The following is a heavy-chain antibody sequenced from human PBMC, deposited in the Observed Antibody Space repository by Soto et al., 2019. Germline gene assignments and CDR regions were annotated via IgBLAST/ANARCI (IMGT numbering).Heavy chain of an antibody. J-gene: IGHJ4*02. Sequence: QITVKASGLTLVKPTQTLTLTCTFSGFSLSTNGMGVGWIPQSPGKALEWLALIYWDDDKRDSPSLRSSLTITNHPPKNQVDLTITNMDPVDTATYYCARLTRGVYDLDRLLEKFDYWGQGTLVTVSS. CDR3: ARLTRGVYDLDRLLEKFDY. V-gene: IGHV2-5*02. D-gene: IGHD3-3*01. CDR2: IYWDDDK. CDR1: GFSLSTNGMG.